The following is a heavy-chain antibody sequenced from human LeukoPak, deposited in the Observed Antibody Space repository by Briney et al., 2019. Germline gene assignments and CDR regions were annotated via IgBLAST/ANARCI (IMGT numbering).Heavy chain of an antibody. CDR2: IYHSGTT. J-gene: IGHJ4*02. CDR3: ASNLYGSGNYFAY. V-gene: IGHV4-38-2*02. Sequence: SETLSLTCTVSGYSISSGYYWGWIRQPPGKGLEWIAIIYHSGTTYHNPSLKSRVTISVDTSKNQFSLKLSSVTAADTAFYYCASNLYGSGNYFAYWGQGTLVTVSS. CDR1: GYSISSGYY. D-gene: IGHD3-10*01.